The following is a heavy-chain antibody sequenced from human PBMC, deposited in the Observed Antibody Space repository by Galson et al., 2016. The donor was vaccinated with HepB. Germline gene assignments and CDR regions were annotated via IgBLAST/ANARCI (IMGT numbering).Heavy chain of an antibody. J-gene: IGHJ5*02. CDR2: IYHSGST. V-gene: IGHV4-4*02. Sequence: SETLSLTCAVSGGSISNSNWWSWVRQPPGKGLEWIGDIYHSGSTNDNPSLTSRVTISVDQSKNQFSLNLITVTAADTAVYYCARDPGYHHRWFDPWGQGALVTVSS. CDR3: ARDPGYHHRWFDP. CDR1: GGSISNSNW. D-gene: IGHD3-16*02.